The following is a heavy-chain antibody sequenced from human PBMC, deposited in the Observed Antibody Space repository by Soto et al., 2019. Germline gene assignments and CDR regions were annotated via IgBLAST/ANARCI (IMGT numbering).Heavy chain of an antibody. V-gene: IGHV3-48*03. CDR2: IHPGGQII. CDR1: GFTFSSSE. CDR3: ARRGSS. J-gene: IGHJ3*01. Sequence: GSLRLSCAASGFTFSSSEMYWVRQAPGKGLEWVSYIHPGGQIIFYADSGKGRFTISRDNAKNSVYLQMNNLRAEDTAVYYCARRGSSWGQGTMVTVSS. D-gene: IGHD2-2*01.